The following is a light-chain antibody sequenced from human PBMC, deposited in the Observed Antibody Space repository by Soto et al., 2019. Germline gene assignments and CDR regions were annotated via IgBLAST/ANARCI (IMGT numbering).Light chain of an antibody. V-gene: IGLV2-8*01. CDR1: SSDVGGYNY. CDR2: EVT. CDR3: SSYAGINNLV. Sequence: QSVLTQPPSASGSRGQSVTISCTGTSSDVGGYNYVSWYQQHPGKAPKVMIYEVTKRPSGVPDRFSGSKSGNTASLTVSGLQAEDEADYYCSSYAGINNLVFGGGTQLTVL. J-gene: IGLJ2*01.